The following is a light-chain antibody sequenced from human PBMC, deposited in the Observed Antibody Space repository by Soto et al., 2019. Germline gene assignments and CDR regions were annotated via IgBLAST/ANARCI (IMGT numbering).Light chain of an antibody. J-gene: IGKJ4*01. CDR2: GAS. CDR1: QSVTSY. Sequence: EIVLTQSPATLSLSPGERATLSCRASQSVTSYLAWYQQKPGQAPRLLIYGASNRATGIPARFSGSGSGTDFTLTISSLEPQDSAIYYGQQRGDWPLTFGGGTKVEIK. V-gene: IGKV3-11*01. CDR3: QQRGDWPLT.